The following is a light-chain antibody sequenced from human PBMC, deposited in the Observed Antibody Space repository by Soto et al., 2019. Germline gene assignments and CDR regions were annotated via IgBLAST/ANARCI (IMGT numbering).Light chain of an antibody. J-gene: IGKJ1*01. V-gene: IGKV4-1*01. CDR3: QQYYTTPRA. CDR2: WAS. CDR1: QSVFYRSNNKNY. Sequence: DIVMTQSPDSLAVSLGERATINCTSSQSVFYRSNNKNYLAWYQQKPGPSPKLLIDWASTRVSGVPDRFRGSGYGTDFTLTISSLQAEDVAVYYFQQYYTTPRAVGQGTKVDIK.